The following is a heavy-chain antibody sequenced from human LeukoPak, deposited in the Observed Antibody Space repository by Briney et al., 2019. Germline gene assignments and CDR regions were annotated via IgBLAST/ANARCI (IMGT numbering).Heavy chain of an antibody. Sequence: GGSLRLSCAASGFTYSDYYMSWVRQTPGKGLAWVAYISGSGTTIYYADSVDGRFTISRDNARKSLSLQMDSLTAEDTALYYCARVCIAEVGYYYFDHWGQGTLVTVSS. V-gene: IGHV3-11*01. CDR2: ISGSGTTI. D-gene: IGHD6-13*01. CDR3: ARVCIAEVGYYYFDH. J-gene: IGHJ4*02. CDR1: GFTYSDYY.